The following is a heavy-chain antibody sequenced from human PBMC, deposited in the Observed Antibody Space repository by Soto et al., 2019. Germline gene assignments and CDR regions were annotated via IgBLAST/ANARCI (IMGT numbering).Heavy chain of an antibody. V-gene: IGHV4-31*03. J-gene: IGHJ4*02. CDR1: GGSITTGGYY. CDR2: RYYSEST. CDR3: ARNKCSGRSCYPWSLDY. D-gene: IGHD2-15*01. Sequence: PSETLSLTCTVSGGSITTGGYYWSWIRQLPGKGLEWIGHRYYSESTYYNPSLKSRVSISLDTSKNQFSLKLSFVTAADTAMYYCARNKCSGRSCYPWSLDYWGQGPPVTVYS.